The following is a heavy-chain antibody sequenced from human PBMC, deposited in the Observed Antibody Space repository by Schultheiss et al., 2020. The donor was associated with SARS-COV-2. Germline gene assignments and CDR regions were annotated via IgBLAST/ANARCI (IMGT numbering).Heavy chain of an antibody. D-gene: IGHD7-27*01. Sequence: GGSLRLSCAASGFTFSSYDMHWVRQAPGKGLEWVSAISGSGGRTYYADSVKGRFTISRDNAKNSLYLQMNSLRAEDTAVYYCAKDTNWGSGGFDYWGQGTLVTVSS. CDR3: AKDTNWGSGGFDY. CDR2: ISGSGGRT. V-gene: IGHV3-23*01. CDR1: GFTFSSYD. J-gene: IGHJ4*02.